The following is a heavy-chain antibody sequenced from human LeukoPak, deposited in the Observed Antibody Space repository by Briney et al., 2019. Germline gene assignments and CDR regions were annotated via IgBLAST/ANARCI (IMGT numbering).Heavy chain of an antibody. V-gene: IGHV3-30*04. CDR1: GFTFSSYA. Sequence: GGSLRLSCAASGFTFSSYAMHWVRQAPGKGLEWVAVISSDGRNTYYADSVKGRFTISRDNSKNTLYLQMNSLRAEDTAVYYCASDRGRRADFPHCWGQGTLVTVSS. J-gene: IGHJ4*02. CDR3: ASDRGRRADFPHC. CDR2: ISSDGRNT. D-gene: IGHD2/OR15-2a*01.